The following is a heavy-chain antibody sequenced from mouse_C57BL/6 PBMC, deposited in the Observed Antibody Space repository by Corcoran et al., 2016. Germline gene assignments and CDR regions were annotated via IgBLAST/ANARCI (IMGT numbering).Heavy chain of an antibody. V-gene: IGHV1-19*01. CDR2: INPYNGGT. J-gene: IGHJ2*01. CDR1: GYTFTDYY. Sequence: EVQLQQSGPVLVKPGASVQMSCKASGYTFTDYYMNWGKQSHGKSLEWIGVINPYNGGTSYNKKFKGKATLTVDKSSSTAYMELNSMPSEDSAVYYCARSNFYYWGQGTTLTVSS. CDR3: ARSNFYY.